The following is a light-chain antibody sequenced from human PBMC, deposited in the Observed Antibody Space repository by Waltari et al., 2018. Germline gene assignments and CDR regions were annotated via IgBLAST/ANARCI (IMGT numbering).Light chain of an antibody. J-gene: IGLJ3*02. CDR3: QSYDSSLSGWV. CDR1: SSNIGAGYD. V-gene: IGLV1-40*01. CDR2: GNT. Sequence: QSVLTQPPSVSGAPGQRVTISCTGRSSNIGAGYDVHWYQQLPVTAPKVLIYGNTNRPSGVPDRFSGSKSGTSASLAITGLQAEDEADYYCQSYDSSLSGWVFGGGTKLTVL.